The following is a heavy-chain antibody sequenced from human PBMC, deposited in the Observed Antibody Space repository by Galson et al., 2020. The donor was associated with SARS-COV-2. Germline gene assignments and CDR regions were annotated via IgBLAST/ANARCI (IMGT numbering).Heavy chain of an antibody. Sequence: QLGESLKISCKGSGYSFSTYWIGWVRQKPGKGLEWMGIIYPGDSDTRYSPSFQGQVTISADESITTAYLQWSSLKASDTAMYYRATYKSTWDDVVTGYYRAFDFWGQGTMVTVSS. V-gene: IGHV5-51*01. J-gene: IGHJ3*01. CDR1: GYSFSTYW. D-gene: IGHD3-9*01. CDR3: ATYKSTWDDVVTGYYRAFDF. CDR2: IYPGDSDT.